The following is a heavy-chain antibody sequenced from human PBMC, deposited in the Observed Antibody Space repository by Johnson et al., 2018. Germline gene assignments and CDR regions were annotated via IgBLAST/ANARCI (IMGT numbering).Heavy chain of an antibody. CDR1: GGSISSSTYY. CDR2: IYYTGST. V-gene: IGHV4-39*07. J-gene: IGHJ3*02. Sequence: QVQLQESGPGLVKPSETLSLTCTVSGGSISSSTYYWGWIRQPPGKGLEWIGNIYYTGSTYFNPSHKSRFTISVDTSKNQFSLKLSTVTAADTAVYYCAREPITFYAFDIWGQGTMVTVSS. CDR3: AREPITFYAFDI. D-gene: IGHD2/OR15-2a*01.